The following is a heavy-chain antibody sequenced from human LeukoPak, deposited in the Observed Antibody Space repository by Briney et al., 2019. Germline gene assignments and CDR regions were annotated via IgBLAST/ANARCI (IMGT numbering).Heavy chain of an antibody. D-gene: IGHD3-22*01. CDR2: IYYRGST. Sequence: ASETLSLTCTVSGGSISSYYWSWIRQPPGKGLEWIGYIYYRGSTNYNPSLKSRVTISVDTSKNQFSLKLSSVTAADTAVYYCARLSGYSSGHYYSDYWGQGTLVTVSS. CDR3: ARLSGYSSGHYYSDY. J-gene: IGHJ4*02. CDR1: GGSISSYY. V-gene: IGHV4-59*01.